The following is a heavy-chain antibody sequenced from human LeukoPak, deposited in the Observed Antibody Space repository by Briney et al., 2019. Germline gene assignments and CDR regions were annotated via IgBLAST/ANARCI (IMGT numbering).Heavy chain of an antibody. D-gene: IGHD3-9*01. CDR1: GGSFSGYY. Sequence: PSETLPLTCAVYGGSFSGYYWSWIRQPPGKGLEWIGEINHSGSTNYNPSLKSRVTISVDTSKNQFSLKLSSVTAADTAVYYCARGAALRYFDWLSQSDAFDIWGQGTMVTVSS. V-gene: IGHV4-34*01. CDR3: ARGAALRYFDWLSQSDAFDI. J-gene: IGHJ3*02. CDR2: INHSGST.